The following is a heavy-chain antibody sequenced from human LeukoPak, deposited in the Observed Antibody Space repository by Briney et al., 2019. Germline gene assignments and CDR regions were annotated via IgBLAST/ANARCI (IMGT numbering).Heavy chain of an antibody. CDR3: ARDGLLDYYYYMDV. V-gene: IGHV3-48*04. J-gene: IGHJ6*03. Sequence: GGSLRLSCAASGFTFSSYSMNSVRQAPGKGLEWVSYISSGSSTIYYADSVKGRFTISRDNAKNSLYLQMNSLRAEDTAVHYCARDGLLDYYYYMDVWGKGTTVTISS. CDR2: ISSGSSTI. D-gene: IGHD2-15*01. CDR1: GFTFSSYS.